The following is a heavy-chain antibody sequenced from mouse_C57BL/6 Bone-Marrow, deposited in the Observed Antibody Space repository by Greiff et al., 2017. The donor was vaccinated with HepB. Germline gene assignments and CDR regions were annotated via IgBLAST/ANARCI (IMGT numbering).Heavy chain of an antibody. V-gene: IGHV1-72*01. D-gene: IGHD1-1*01. Sequence: QVQLQQPGAELVKPGASVKLSCKASGYTFTSYWMHWVKQRPGRGLEWIGRIDPNSGGTKYNEKFKSKATLSVDKPSSTAYMQLSSLTSEDSAVYYCARYYYGSSYGWYFDVWGTGTTVTVSS. J-gene: IGHJ1*03. CDR2: IDPNSGGT. CDR1: GYTFTSYW. CDR3: ARYYYGSSYGWYFDV.